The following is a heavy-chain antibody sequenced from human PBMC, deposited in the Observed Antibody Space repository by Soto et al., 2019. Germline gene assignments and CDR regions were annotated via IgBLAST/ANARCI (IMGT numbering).Heavy chain of an antibody. J-gene: IGHJ4*02. D-gene: IGHD3-10*01. CDR2: ISSSSSTI. CDR3: ARARVYAYGSGSYYNN. CDR1: GFTFSSYS. V-gene: IGHV3-48*01. Sequence: PGGSLILSCAASGFTFSSYSMNWVRQAPGKGLEWVSYISSSSSTIYYADSVKGRFTISRDNAKNSLYLQMNSLRAEDTAVYYCARARVYAYGSGSYYNNWGQGTLVTVSS.